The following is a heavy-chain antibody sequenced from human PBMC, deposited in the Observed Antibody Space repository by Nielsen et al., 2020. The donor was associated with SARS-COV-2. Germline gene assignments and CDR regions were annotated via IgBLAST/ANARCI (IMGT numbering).Heavy chain of an antibody. V-gene: IGHV3-7*01. Sequence: WLRQPPGKGLEWVANIKQDGSEKYYVDSVKGRFTISRDNAKNSLYLQMNSLRAEDTAVYYCARDFLYYYDSSGYYYGRDGMDVWGQGTTVTVSS. D-gene: IGHD3-22*01. CDR2: IKQDGSEK. CDR3: ARDFLYYYDSSGYYYGRDGMDV. J-gene: IGHJ6*02.